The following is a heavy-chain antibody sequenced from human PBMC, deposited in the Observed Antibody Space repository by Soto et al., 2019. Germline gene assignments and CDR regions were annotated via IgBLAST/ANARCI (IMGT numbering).Heavy chain of an antibody. CDR3: ARVPSGGILFTRSYYYMDV. Sequence: ASVKVSCKASGYTFTSYDINWVRQATGQGLEWMGWMNPNSGNTGYAQKFQGRVTMTRNTSISTAYMELSSLRSEDTAVYYCARVPSGGILFTRSYYYMDVWGKGTTVTVSS. CDR2: MNPNSGNT. V-gene: IGHV1-8*01. D-gene: IGHD3-10*01. CDR1: GYTFTSYD. J-gene: IGHJ6*03.